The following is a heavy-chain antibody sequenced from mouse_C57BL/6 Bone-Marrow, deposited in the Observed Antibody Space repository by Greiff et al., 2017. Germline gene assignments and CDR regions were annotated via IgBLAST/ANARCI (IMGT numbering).Heavy chain of an antibody. D-gene: IGHD1-1*01. Sequence: EVQLQQSGPGLAKPSQTLSLTCSVTGYSITSDYWNWIRKFPGNKLEYMGDISYSGSTYYNHYLNSRSSITRDTSKNQYYLQLNSVTTEDTATYDGARNYYGIGYFDYWGQGTTLTVSS. J-gene: IGHJ2*01. CDR1: GYSITSDY. CDR3: ARNYYGIGYFDY. CDR2: ISYSGST. V-gene: IGHV3-8*01.